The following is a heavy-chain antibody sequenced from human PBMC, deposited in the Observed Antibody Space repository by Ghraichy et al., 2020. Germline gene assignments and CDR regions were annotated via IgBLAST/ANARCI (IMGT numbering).Heavy chain of an antibody. V-gene: IGHV3-48*02. CDR3: AADLGYSGYDWGRDY. CDR1: GFSISSYS. D-gene: IGHD5-12*01. J-gene: IGHJ4*01. CDR2: ISSSSTTI. Sequence: GGSLRLSCAAPGFSISSYSMNWVRQAPGKGLEWVAYISSSSTTINYADSVKGRFTISRDNAKNSLYLQMNSLRDEDTAVYYCAADLGYSGYDWGRDYWGHGTLVTVSS.